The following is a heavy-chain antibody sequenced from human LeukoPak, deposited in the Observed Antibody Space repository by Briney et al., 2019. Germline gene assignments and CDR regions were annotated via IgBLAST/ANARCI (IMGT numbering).Heavy chain of an antibody. D-gene: IGHD4-17*01. V-gene: IGHV4-59*08. CDR1: GGSISSYY. CDR3: ALDRYGDYVYNY. Sequence: SETLSLTCTVSGGSISSYYWSWIRQPPGKGLEWIGYIYYNGSTNYNPSLKSRVTISVDTSKNQFSLKLSSVTAADTAVYYCALDRYGDYVYNYWGQGTLVTVSS. J-gene: IGHJ4*02. CDR2: IYYNGST.